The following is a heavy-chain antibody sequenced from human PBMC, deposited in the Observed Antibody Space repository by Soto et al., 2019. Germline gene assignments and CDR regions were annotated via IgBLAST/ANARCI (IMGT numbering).Heavy chain of an antibody. Sequence: PGGSLRLSCAASGFTFSSHWMSWFRRAPGKGLEWVANIKSDGSEKYYADSVKGRFTVSRDSAQNSVFLQMNSLRAEDTAVYYCTRVHMVAVPAASPWFDPWGQGTRVTAPQ. V-gene: IGHV3-7*04. D-gene: IGHD2-2*01. CDR1: GFTFSSHW. CDR3: TRVHMVAVPAASPWFDP. J-gene: IGHJ5*02. CDR2: IKSDGSEK.